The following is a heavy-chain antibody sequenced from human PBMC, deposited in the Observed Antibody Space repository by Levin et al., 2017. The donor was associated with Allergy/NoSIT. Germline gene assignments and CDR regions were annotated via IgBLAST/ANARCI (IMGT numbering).Heavy chain of an antibody. V-gene: IGHV3-48*01. D-gene: IGHD6-13*01. Sequence: LSLTCAASGFTFSSYSMNWVRQAPGKGLEWVSYISSSSSTIYYADSVKGRFTISRDNAKNSLYLQMNSLRAEDTAVYYCARVSPLGSSWYDAFDIWGQGTMVTVSS. CDR1: GFTFSSYS. J-gene: IGHJ3*02. CDR3: ARVSPLGSSWYDAFDI. CDR2: ISSSSSTI.